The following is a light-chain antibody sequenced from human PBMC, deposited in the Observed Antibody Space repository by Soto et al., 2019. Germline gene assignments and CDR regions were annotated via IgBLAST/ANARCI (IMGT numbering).Light chain of an antibody. V-gene: IGKV3-20*01. J-gene: IGKJ2*01. CDR1: QSVSSNY. CDR2: GAS. Sequence: EIVLRQSPGTLSLSRGEKATLSCRASQSVSSNYLAWYQQKPGQAPRLLIYGASSRSTGIPDRFSGSGSVTGFTLTISRLAPEEFAVYYGKQFGSSQFSFRQRTKMEIK. CDR3: KQFGSSQFS.